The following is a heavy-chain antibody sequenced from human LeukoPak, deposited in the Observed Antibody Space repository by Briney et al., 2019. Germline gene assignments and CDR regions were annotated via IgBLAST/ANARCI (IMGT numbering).Heavy chain of an antibody. V-gene: IGHV4-38-2*01. CDR1: GYSISSGYY. J-gene: IGHJ4*03. D-gene: IGHD1-1*01. Sequence: ETLSLTCAVSGYSISSGYYWGWVRQPPGKGLEWIGSIHHSGNTDYNPSLKSRVTISVDTSKNQFSLKVRSLSAADTAVYYCARGPTISETGYFDFWGQGTLVTVSS. CDR3: ARGPTISETGYFDF. CDR2: IHHSGNT.